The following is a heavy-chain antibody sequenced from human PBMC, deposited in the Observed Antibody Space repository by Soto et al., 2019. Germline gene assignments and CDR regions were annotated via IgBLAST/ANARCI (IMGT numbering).Heavy chain of an antibody. CDR3: VRGYCKTSPCSGDFQF. CDR2: IHPSGDT. CDR1: GYKFTTYF. Sequence: GASVKVSCKASGYKFTTYFIHWVRQAPGQGLEWMGMIHPSGDTGYAQKFRGRVTMTIDTSTTTAYMELRNLTSEDTAVYFSVRGYCKTSPCSGDFQFWGQGNLVTVS. D-gene: IGHD2-21*01. J-gene: IGHJ1*01. V-gene: IGHV1-46*01.